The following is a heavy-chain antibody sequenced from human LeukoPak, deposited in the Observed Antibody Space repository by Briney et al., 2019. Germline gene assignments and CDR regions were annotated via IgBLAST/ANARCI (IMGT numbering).Heavy chain of an antibody. V-gene: IGHV3-23*01. D-gene: IGHD2-15*01. CDR1: GLIFSDYA. CDR3: AKDYSDSRVADVFFEY. CDR2: ITSGFTP. Sequence: SGGSLRLSCAASGLIFSDYAMSWFRQAPGNGLEWVSTITSGFTPHYADSVKGRFTISRDNSKNMFHLQLNSLRAEDTAVYYCAKDYSDSRVADVFFEYWGQGTPVTVSS. J-gene: IGHJ4*02.